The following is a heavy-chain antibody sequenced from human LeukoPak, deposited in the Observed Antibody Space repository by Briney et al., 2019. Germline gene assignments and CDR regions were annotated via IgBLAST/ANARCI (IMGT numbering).Heavy chain of an antibody. J-gene: IGHJ5*02. D-gene: IGHD3-10*01. CDR2: IYHSGST. Sequence: SETLSLTCTVSGGSISSYYWNWIRQPPGKGLEWIGSIYHSGSTYYNPSLKSRVTISVDTSKNQFSLKLSSVTAADTAVYYCARDPSGSFTNWFDPWGQGTLVTVSS. V-gene: IGHV4-38-2*02. CDR3: ARDPSGSFTNWFDP. CDR1: GGSISSYY.